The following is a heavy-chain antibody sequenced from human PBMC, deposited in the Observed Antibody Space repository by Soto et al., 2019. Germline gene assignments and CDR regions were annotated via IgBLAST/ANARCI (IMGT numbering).Heavy chain of an antibody. V-gene: IGHV4-61*01. CDR2: IYSSGST. D-gene: IGHD5-12*01. CDR1: DGSVSSGSYY. CDR3: ARDALALFDS. J-gene: IGHJ4*02. Sequence: SSETLSLTCTVSDGSVSSGSYYWTWIRQPPGKGLEWIGYIYSSGSTLYNPSLKSRVLISVDTSMNQFSLKLSSVTAADTAVYYCARDALALFDSWGQGSLLTVSS.